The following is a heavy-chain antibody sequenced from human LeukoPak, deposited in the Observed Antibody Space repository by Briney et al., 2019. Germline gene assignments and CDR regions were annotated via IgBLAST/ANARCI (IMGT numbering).Heavy chain of an antibody. V-gene: IGHV4-59*08. D-gene: IGHD6-13*01. CDR3: ARHTDIARLSSLKY. Sequence: SETLSLTLTVSGGSISSYYSSWIRQTPGKGLEWIGDIYYSGSTNYNPSLKSRVTISVDTSKNQFSLKLSSVTAADTAVHYCARHTDIARLSSLKYCREGTLVTVSS. CDR2: IYYSGST. J-gene: IGHJ4*02. CDR1: GGSISSYY.